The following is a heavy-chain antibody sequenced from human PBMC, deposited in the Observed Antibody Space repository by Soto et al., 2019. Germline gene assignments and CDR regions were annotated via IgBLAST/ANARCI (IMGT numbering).Heavy chain of an antibody. J-gene: IGHJ4*02. D-gene: IGHD2-21*02. CDR2: IYYSGST. Sequence: QVQLQESGPGLVKPSETLSLTCTVSGGSVSSGSYYWSWIRQPPGKGLEWIGYIYYSGSTNYNPSLKSRVTISVDTSKDQFSLKLSSVTAADTAVYYCARVGPNCGGDCQIDYWGQGTLVTVSS. V-gene: IGHV4-61*01. CDR1: GGSVSSGSYY. CDR3: ARVGPNCGGDCQIDY.